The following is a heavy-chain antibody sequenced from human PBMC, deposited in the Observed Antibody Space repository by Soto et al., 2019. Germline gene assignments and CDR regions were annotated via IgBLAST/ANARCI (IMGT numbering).Heavy chain of an antibody. J-gene: IGHJ3*01. CDR1: GYTFTGSY. CDR3: ALLSQVVTASIGGALDV. CDR2: INPTSGYT. D-gene: IGHD2-2*02. V-gene: IGHV1-2*02. Sequence: ASVTLYFTASGYTFTGSYIHLVRKTTGQGLEWVGWINPTSGYTNYAQKFQCRVTMTRDTSISTAYMELNRLTSDDTAVYYCALLSQVVTASIGGALDVWGQGTVVSVS.